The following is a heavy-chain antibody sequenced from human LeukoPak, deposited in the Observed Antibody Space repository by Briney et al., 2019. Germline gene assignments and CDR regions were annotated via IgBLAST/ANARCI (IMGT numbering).Heavy chain of an antibody. CDR3: ARDFTTAYSYGSSGDYADN. CDR1: GFTFSDYY. Sequence: KPGGSLRLSCAASGFTFSDYYMSWIRQAPGKGLEWISYISLSGSKISYAGSVKGRFTISRDNPKNSLYLQMNSLRVEDTAVYYCARDFTTAYSYGSSGDYADNWGRGTLVTVSS. V-gene: IGHV3-11*01. CDR2: ISLSGSKI. D-gene: IGHD2-15*01. J-gene: IGHJ4*02.